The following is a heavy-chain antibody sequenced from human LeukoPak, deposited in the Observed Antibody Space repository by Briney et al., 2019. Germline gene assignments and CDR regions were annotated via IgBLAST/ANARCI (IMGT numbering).Heavy chain of an antibody. CDR3: TRGALRISPLDFDY. CDR1: GFTFDDYA. CDR2: IRSKAYGGAT. Sequence: GGSLRLSCTASGFTFDDYAMSWVRQAPGKGLEWVGFIRSKAYGGATEYAASVKGRFTISRDDSKSIAYLQMNSLKTEDTAVYYCTRGALRISPLDFDYWGQGTLVTVSS. D-gene: IGHD2/OR15-2a*01. V-gene: IGHV3-49*04. J-gene: IGHJ4*02.